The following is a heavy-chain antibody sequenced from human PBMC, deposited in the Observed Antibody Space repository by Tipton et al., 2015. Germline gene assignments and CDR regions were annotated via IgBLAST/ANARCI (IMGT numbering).Heavy chain of an antibody. CDR1: GGSISSSSYY. Sequence: GLVKPSETLSLTCTVSGGSISSSSYYWAWIRQPPGKGLEWIGSLYFSGSTYYNPSLKSRVTISIDRLKNQFSLKVSSVTASDTAVYYGARARGRPGGLFDSWGQGILVTVSS. D-gene: IGHD4-23*01. J-gene: IGHJ4*02. CDR3: ARARGRPGGLFDS. CDR2: LYFSGST. V-gene: IGHV4-39*01.